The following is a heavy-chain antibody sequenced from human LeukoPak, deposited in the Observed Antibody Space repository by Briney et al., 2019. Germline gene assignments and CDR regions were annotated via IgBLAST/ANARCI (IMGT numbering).Heavy chain of an antibody. J-gene: IGHJ4*02. CDR3: ARVGLAYCGGDCYSAYAY. CDR1: GYTFTGYY. CDR2: INPNSGGT. V-gene: IGHV1-2*02. Sequence: ASVKVSCKASGYTFTGYYIHWVRQAPGQGLEWMGWINPNSGGTNYAQKFQGRVTMTRDTSISTAYMELSRLRSDGTAVYYCARVGLAYCGGDCYSAYAYWGQGTLVTVSS. D-gene: IGHD2-21*02.